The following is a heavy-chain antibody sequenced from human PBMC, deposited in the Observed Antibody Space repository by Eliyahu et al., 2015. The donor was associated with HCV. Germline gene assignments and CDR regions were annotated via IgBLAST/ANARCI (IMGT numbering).Heavy chain of an antibody. CDR1: GFTFXTYG. Sequence: QVQLVESGGGVVQPGRSLRLSCAASGFTFXTYGMHWVRQAPGKGPGWLAVISSEGSNKYHADSVKGRFTISRDNAKKKLYLQMNSLRGDDTAVYYCARGPYDYGDFPFDYWGQGTLVTVSS. CDR3: ARGPYDYGDFPFDY. CDR2: ISSEGSNK. V-gene: IGHV3-30*03. J-gene: IGHJ4*02. D-gene: IGHD4-17*01.